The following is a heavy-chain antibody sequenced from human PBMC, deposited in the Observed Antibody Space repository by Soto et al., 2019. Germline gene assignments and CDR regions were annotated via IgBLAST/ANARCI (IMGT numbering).Heavy chain of an antibody. CDR3: ARSPYSGSYYGPYDY. CDR2: INAGHGTT. V-gene: IGHV1-3*01. J-gene: IGHJ4*02. D-gene: IGHD1-26*01. CDR1: GYTFTHYA. Sequence: QVQLVQSGPEVKKPGASVEVSCKTSGYTFTHYAIHWVRQAPGQSLEWMGWINAGHGTTQYSPKFQGRASITRDTSATTASMELNNLRYEDTAVYFGARSPYSGSYYGPYDYWGQGTLVTVSS.